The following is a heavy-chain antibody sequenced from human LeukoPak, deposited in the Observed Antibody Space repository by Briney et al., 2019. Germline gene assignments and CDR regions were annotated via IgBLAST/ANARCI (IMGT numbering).Heavy chain of an antibody. CDR1: GFIFSSYG. Sequence: GGSLRLSCAASGFIFSSYGLSWVRQAPGKGLEWVSAISGSGGSTYYADSVKGRFTISRDNAKNTLYLQMNSLRAEDTAVYYCARVEDNYYYYMDVWGKGTTVTVSS. CDR2: ISGSGGST. CDR3: ARVEDNYYYYMDV. V-gene: IGHV3-23*01. J-gene: IGHJ6*03.